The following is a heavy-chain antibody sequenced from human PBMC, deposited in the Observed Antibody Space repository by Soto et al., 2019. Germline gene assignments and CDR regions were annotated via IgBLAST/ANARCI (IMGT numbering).Heavy chain of an antibody. CDR2: IKQDGSEK. CDR3: ARDPNYDILTGYPNFEY. CDR1: GFSFSSYW. J-gene: IGHJ4*02. D-gene: IGHD3-9*01. Sequence: GGSLRLSCAASGFSFSSYWMSWVRQAPGKGLEWVANIKQDGSEKYYVDSVKGRFTISRDNAKNSLYLEMNSLRAEDTAVYYCARDPNYDILTGYPNFEYWGQGTVVTVSS. V-gene: IGHV3-7*01.